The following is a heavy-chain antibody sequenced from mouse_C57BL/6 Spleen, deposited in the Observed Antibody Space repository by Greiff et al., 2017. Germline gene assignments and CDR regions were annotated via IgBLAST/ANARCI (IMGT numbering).Heavy chain of an antibody. J-gene: IGHJ3*01. Sequence: EVQGVESGGDLVKPGGSLKLSCAASGFTFSSYGMSWVRQTPDKRLEWVATISSGGSYTYSPDSVKGRFTISRDNAKNTLYLQMSSLKSEDTAMYYCARRSYYDYGFAYWGQGTLVTVSA. CDR1: GFTFSSYG. V-gene: IGHV5-6*01. D-gene: IGHD2-4*01. CDR2: ISSGGSYT. CDR3: ARRSYYDYGFAY.